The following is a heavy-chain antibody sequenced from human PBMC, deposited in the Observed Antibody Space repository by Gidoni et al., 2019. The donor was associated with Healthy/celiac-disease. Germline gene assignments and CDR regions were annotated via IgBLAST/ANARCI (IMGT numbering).Heavy chain of an antibody. J-gene: IGHJ4*02. CDR3: TRVNIVVVTAIMYFDY. CDR1: VFTVGDFA. V-gene: IGHV3-49*03. D-gene: IGHD2-21*02. CDR2: IRSKAYGGTK. Sequence: EVQLVGSGGGLVQPGLSLSLSCTASVFTVGDFAMSWLRQAPGKELEWGGFIRSKAYGGTKEYAASVKGRFTISRDDSKSIAYLQMNSLKTEDTAVYYCTRVNIVVVTAIMYFDYWGQGTLVTVSS.